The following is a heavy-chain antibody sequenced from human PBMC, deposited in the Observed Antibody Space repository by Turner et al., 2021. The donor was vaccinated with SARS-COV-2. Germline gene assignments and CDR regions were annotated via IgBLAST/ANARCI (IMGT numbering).Heavy chain of an antibody. CDR2: ISSSSSYI. V-gene: IGHV3-21*01. J-gene: IGHJ4*02. D-gene: IGHD1-26*01. CDR3: ARELAGRFGGATEIDY. Sequence: EVQLVESGGGLVKPGGSLRLSCAASGFTFSSYSMNWVRQAPGKGLEWVSFISSSSSYIYYADSVKGRFTISRDNAKNSLYLQMNSRRAEDTAVYYCARELAGRFGGATEIDYWGQGTLVTVSS. CDR1: GFTFSSYS.